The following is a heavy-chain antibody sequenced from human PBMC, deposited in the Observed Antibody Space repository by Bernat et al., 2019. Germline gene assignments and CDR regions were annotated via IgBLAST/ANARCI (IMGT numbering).Heavy chain of an antibody. CDR1: GFTFSNAW. CDR2: IKKKADGATA. V-gene: IGHV3-15*01. J-gene: IGHJ4*02. D-gene: IGHD5-12*01. Sequence: EVQLVESGGGLVKSGGSLRLSCAASGFTFSNAWMNWARQAPGKGLEWVGRIKKKADGATADYAAPVKGRFSISRDESKNTLYLQMDSLKTEDTALYYCITELVGHSGYDWVYWGQGTLVTVSS. CDR3: ITELVGHSGYDWVY.